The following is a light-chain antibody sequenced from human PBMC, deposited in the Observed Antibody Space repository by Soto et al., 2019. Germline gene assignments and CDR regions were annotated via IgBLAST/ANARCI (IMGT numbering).Light chain of an antibody. V-gene: IGKV1-33*01. CDR2: DAS. CDR3: QQFGNLPLT. Sequence: DIPMTQSPSSLSASVGDRITITCQASQDIDNYLNWYQQKPGKAPKLLICDASNLETGVPSRFSGSGSGTDFTFTISSLQPEDVATYYCQQFGNLPLTFGGGTKVDI. CDR1: QDIDNY. J-gene: IGKJ4*01.